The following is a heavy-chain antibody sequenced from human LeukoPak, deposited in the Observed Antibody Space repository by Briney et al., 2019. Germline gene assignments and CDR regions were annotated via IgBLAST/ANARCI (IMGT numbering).Heavy chain of an antibody. D-gene: IGHD1-26*01. CDR2: MYYSGNS. Sequence: SETLSLTCSVSGVSVGSAGYYWTWIRQPPGKGLEWIGYMYYSGNSNYNPFLKSRVTMSLDPSKNRSSLKLSSVTAADTAVYYCARSQSQSGSYRYYFTYWGQGTLVTVSS. CDR3: ARSQSQSGSYRYYFTY. J-gene: IGHJ4*02. CDR1: GVSVGSAGYY. V-gene: IGHV4-61*08.